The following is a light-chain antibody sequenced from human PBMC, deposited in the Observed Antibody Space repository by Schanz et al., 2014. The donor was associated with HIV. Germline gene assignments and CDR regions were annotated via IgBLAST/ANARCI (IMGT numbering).Light chain of an antibody. CDR3: HLYGRS. CDR1: QRLSSSY. J-gene: IGKJ3*01. Sequence: EIVLTQSPGSLSLSPGGRATLSCGASQRLSSSYLAWYQQKRDQPPRLVIYATSTRAAGIPDRFSGTGSGTDFTLTISRLEPEDFAVYYCHLYGRSFGPGTKVDIK. CDR2: ATS. V-gene: IGKV3-20*01.